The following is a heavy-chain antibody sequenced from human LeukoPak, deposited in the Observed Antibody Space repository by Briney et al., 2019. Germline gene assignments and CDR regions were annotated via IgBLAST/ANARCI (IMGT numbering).Heavy chain of an antibody. CDR2: ISYGGSNK. Sequence: GGSLRLSCAASGLTFSSYAMHWVRQAPGKGLEWVAVISYGGSNKYYADSVKGRFTISRDNSKNTLYLQMNSLRAEDTAVYYCARDTYRITMIVVAAYYFDYWGQGTLVTVSS. V-gene: IGHV3-30-3*01. J-gene: IGHJ4*02. D-gene: IGHD3-22*01. CDR1: GLTFSSYA. CDR3: ARDTYRITMIVVAAYYFDY.